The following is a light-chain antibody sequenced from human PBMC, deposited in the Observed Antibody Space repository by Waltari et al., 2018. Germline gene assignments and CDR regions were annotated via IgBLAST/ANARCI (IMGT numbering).Light chain of an antibody. Sequence: EIVLTQSPGTLSLSPGERATLSCRASQIVVNYLAWYQQKPGQAPRLLISGASNRATGIPARFSGSGSGTDFTLTISSLEPEDFAVYYCQQRSNWPGTFGQGTKVEIK. CDR3: QQRSNWPGT. V-gene: IGKV3-11*01. J-gene: IGKJ1*01. CDR2: GAS. CDR1: QIVVNY.